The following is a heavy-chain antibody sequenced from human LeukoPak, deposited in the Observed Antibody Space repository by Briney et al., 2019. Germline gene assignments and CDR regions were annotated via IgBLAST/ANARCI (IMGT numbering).Heavy chain of an antibody. D-gene: IGHD3-10*01. CDR2: IYHSGST. V-gene: IGHV4-38-2*01. CDR3: AVNCYGSGGPTNACDY. Sequence: SETLSLTCAVSAYSISSGNYWGWIRQPPGKGLEWIGSIYHSGSTYYNPSLKSRVTISVDTSKNQFSLKLNSVTAADTAVYYCAVNCYGSGGPTNACDYWGQGTLVTVSS. CDR1: AYSISSGNY. J-gene: IGHJ4*02.